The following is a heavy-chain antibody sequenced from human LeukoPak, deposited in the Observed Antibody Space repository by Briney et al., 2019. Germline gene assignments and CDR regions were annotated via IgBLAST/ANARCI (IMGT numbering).Heavy chain of an antibody. D-gene: IGHD6-19*01. V-gene: IGHV4-59*01. CDR1: GGSISSYY. CDR2: IYYSGST. CDR3: ARGGSSGWWTWGDY. Sequence: PSETLSLTCTVSGGSISSYYWSWLRQPPGKGLEWLGYIYYSGSTNYNPSLKSRVTISVDTSKNQFSLKLSSVTAADTAVYYCARGGSSGWWTWGDYWGQGTLVTVSS. J-gene: IGHJ4*02.